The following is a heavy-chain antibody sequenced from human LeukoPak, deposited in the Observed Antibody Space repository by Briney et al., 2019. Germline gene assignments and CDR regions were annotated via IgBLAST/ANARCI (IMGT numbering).Heavy chain of an antibody. J-gene: IGHJ4*02. CDR3: AKGYSSSWYVYFDY. CDR1: GFTFSSYA. Sequence: GGSLRLSCAASGFTFSSYAMSWVRQAPGKGLEWVSAISGSGGSTYYADSVKGRFTISRDNSKNTLYLQMNSLRAEDTAVYYCAKGYSSSWYVYFDYWGQGTLVTVSP. V-gene: IGHV3-23*01. CDR2: ISGSGGST. D-gene: IGHD6-13*01.